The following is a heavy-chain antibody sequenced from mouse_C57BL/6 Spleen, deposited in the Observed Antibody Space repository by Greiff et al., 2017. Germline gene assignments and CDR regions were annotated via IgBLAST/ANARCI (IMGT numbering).Heavy chain of an antibody. D-gene: IGHD2-4*01. V-gene: IGHV1-15*01. CDR2: IDPETGGT. CDR1: GYTFTDYE. J-gene: IGHJ3*01. CDR3: TRREGLRKFAY. Sequence: QVQLQKSGAELVRPGASVTLSCKASGYTFTDYEMHWVKQTPVHGLEWIGAIDPETGGTAYNQKFKGKAILTADKSSSTAYMELRSLTSEDSAVYYCTRREGLRKFAYWGQGTLVTVSA.